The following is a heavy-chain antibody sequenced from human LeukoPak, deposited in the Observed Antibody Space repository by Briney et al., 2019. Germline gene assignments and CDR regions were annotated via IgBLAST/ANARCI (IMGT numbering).Heavy chain of an antibody. V-gene: IGHV1-46*01. Sequence: ASVKVSCKASGYTFTSNYIHWVRQAPRQGLEWMGMIYPRDGSTSYAQKFQGRVTVTRDTSTSTVHMELSGLRSEDTAVYYCARDQEGFGYWGQGTLVTVSS. CDR3: ARDQEGFGY. CDR1: GYTFTSNY. J-gene: IGHJ4*02. CDR2: IYPRDGST.